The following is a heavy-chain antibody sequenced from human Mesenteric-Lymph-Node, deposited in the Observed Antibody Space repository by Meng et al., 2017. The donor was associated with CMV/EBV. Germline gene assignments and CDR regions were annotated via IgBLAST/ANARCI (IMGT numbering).Heavy chain of an antibody. Sequence: AASRFTFSSYSLNWVRQAPGKGLEWVSSISSSSSYIYYADSVKGRFTISRDNAKNSLYLQMNSLRAEDTAVYYCARVTDSSGWDFDYWGQGALVTVSS. CDR2: ISSSSSYI. J-gene: IGHJ4*02. CDR3: ARVTDSSGWDFDY. CDR1: RFTFSSYS. D-gene: IGHD6-19*01. V-gene: IGHV3-21*01.